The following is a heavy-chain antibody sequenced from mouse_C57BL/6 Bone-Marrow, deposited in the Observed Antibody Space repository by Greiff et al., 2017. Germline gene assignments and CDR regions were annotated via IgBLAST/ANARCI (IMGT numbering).Heavy chain of an antibody. Sequence: EVKLQESGGGLVKPGGSLKLSCAASGFTFSSYAMSWVRQTPEKRLEWVATISDGGSYTYYPDNVKGRFTISRDNAKNNLYLQMSHLKSEDTAMYYCARENWDRGPAWFAYWGQGTLVTVSA. CDR2: ISDGGSYT. J-gene: IGHJ3*01. D-gene: IGHD4-1*01. CDR1: GFTFSSYA. V-gene: IGHV5-4*01. CDR3: ARENWDRGPAWFAY.